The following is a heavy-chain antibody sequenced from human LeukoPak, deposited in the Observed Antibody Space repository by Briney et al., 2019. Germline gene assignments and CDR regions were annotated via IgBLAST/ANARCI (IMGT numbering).Heavy chain of an antibody. V-gene: IGHV5-51*01. Sequence: GESLKISCKGSGYSFSNYWIGWVRQMPGKGLEWMGIIYPGDSDTRYSPSFQGQVTTSADKSISTAYLQWNSLKASDTALYYCARQGTVGSSSGWYDYWGQGTLVTVPS. J-gene: IGHJ4*02. CDR3: ARQGTVGSSSGWYDY. D-gene: IGHD6-19*01. CDR2: IYPGDSDT. CDR1: GYSFSNYW.